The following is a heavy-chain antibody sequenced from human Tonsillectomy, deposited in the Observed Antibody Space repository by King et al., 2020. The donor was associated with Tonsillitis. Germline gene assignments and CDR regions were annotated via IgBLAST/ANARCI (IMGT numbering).Heavy chain of an antibody. V-gene: IGHV3-21*01. J-gene: IGHJ2*01. D-gene: IGHD1-26*01. Sequence: VQLVESGGGLVKPGGSLRLSCAASGFTFNSYSMNWVRQAPGKGLEWVSSISSRSSYIYYADSVKGRFTISRDNAKNSLYLQMNSLRAEDTAVYYCARVWDWYFDLWGRGTLVTVSS. CDR1: GFTFNSYS. CDR2: ISSRSSYI. CDR3: ARVWDWYFDL.